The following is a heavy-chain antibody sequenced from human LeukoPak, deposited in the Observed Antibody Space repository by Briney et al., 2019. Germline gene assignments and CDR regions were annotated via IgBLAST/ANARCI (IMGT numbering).Heavy chain of an antibody. Sequence: SETLSLTCTVSGGSFSSSSYYWGWIRQPPGKGLEWIVSIYYGASTYYNPSLKSRVTISVDTSKNQFSLKLSSVTAADTAVYYCAGGRLVGQQPNYYYYGMDVWGQGTTVTVSS. V-gene: IGHV4-39*01. D-gene: IGHD6-13*01. CDR3: AGGRLVGQQPNYYYYGMDV. J-gene: IGHJ6*02. CDR1: GGSFSSSSYY. CDR2: IYYGAST.